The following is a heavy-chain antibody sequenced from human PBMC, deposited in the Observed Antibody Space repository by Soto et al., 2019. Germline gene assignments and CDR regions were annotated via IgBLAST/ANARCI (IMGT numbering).Heavy chain of an antibody. J-gene: IGHJ4*02. D-gene: IGHD4-4*01. CDR2: IIPILGIA. V-gene: IGHV1-69*08. Sequence: QVQLVQSGAEVKKPGSSVKVSCKASGGTFSSYTISWVRQAPGQGREWMGRIIPILGIANYAQKFQGRVTISADKSKSTDYMGLRSLRSEDTAVYYCAREGGRRDGYSPRGDFDYWGQGTLVTVSS. CDR3: AREGGRRDGYSPRGDFDY. CDR1: GGTFSSYT.